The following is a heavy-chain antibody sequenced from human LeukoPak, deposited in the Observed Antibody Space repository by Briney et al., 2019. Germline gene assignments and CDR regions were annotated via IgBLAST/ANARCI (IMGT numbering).Heavy chain of an antibody. Sequence: PSETLSLTCAVYGGSFSGYYWSWIRQPPGKGLEWIGYIYYSGSTNYNPSLKSRVTISVDTSKNQFSLKLSSVTAADTAVYYCEXXXXXXXXXHAIGYYYYMDVWGKGTTVTVSS. CDR3: EXXXXXXXXXHAIGYYYYMDV. J-gene: IGHJ6*03. CDR1: GGSFSGYY. V-gene: IGHV4-59*01. CDR2: IYYSGST. D-gene: IGHD2-8*01.